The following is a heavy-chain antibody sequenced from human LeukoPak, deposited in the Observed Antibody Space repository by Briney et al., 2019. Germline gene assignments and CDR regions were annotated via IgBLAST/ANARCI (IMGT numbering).Heavy chain of an antibody. CDR2: ISYDGSNK. CDR1: GFTFSSYG. V-gene: IGHV3-30*18. D-gene: IGHD2-15*01. J-gene: IGHJ6*02. Sequence: PGGSLRLSCAASGFTFSSYGMHWVRQAPGKGLEWVAVISYDGSNKYYADSVKGRFTISRDNSKNTLYLQMNSLRAEDTAVYYCAKGYCGGGSCYGLGYYYYYGMDVWGQGTTVTVSS. CDR3: AKGYCGGGSCYGLGYYYYYGMDV.